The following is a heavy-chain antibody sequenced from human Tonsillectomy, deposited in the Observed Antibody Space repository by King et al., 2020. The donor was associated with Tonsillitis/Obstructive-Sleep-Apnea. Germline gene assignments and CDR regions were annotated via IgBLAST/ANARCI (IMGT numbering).Heavy chain of an antibody. CDR3: ARGERNDFWSGTSSNDAFDI. V-gene: IGHV1-2*05. CDR2: INPNSGGT. CDR1: GYTFTGYY. J-gene: IGHJ3*02. Sequence: VQLVESGAEVKKPGASVKVSCTASGYTFTGYYMHWVRQAPGQGLEWMGRINPNSGGTNYAQKFQGRVTMTRDTSISTAYMELSRLRSDDTVVYYCARGERNDFWSGTSSNDAFDIWGQGTMVTVSS. D-gene: IGHD3-3*01.